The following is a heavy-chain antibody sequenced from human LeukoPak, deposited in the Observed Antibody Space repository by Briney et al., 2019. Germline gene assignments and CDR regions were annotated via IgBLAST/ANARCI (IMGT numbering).Heavy chain of an antibody. D-gene: IGHD5-18*01. J-gene: IGHJ4*02. V-gene: IGHV3-23*01. CDR2: ISGLGDST. Sequence: GGSLRLSCAASGFAFGSYAMNWVRQAPGKGLEWVSTISGLGDSTHYADSVKGRFTISRDNSKNTLYLQMNSLRAEDTAVYYCAKAHGYSYEYYFDYWGQGTLVTVSS. CDR1: GFAFGSYA. CDR3: AKAHGYSYEYYFDY.